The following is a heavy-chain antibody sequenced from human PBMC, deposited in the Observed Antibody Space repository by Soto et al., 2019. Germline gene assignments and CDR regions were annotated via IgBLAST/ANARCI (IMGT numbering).Heavy chain of an antibody. Sequence: PWGSLLVSCAASGFTFSDYYMSWIRQAPGKGLEWVSYISSSGSTIYYADSVKGRFTISRDNAKNSLYLQMNSLRAEDTAVYYCARDPLSHPKEAFDIWGQGTMVTVSS. CDR2: ISSSGSTI. J-gene: IGHJ3*02. D-gene: IGHD2-2*01. V-gene: IGHV3-11*01. CDR1: GFTFSDYY. CDR3: ARDPLSHPKEAFDI.